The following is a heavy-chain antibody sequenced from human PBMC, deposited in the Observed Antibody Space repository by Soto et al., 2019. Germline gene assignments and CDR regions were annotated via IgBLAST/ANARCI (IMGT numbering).Heavy chain of an antibody. Sequence: QVQLQESGPGLVKPSETLSLTCTVSGGSISSYYWSWIRQPPGKGLEWIGYIYYSGSTNYNPSLKRRVTISVDTSKNQSSLKLSSVTAADTAVYYCARYCSGGSCYTRSPFENWFDPWGQGTLVTVSS. CDR1: GGSISSYY. J-gene: IGHJ5*02. V-gene: IGHV4-59*01. D-gene: IGHD2-15*01. CDR2: IYYSGST. CDR3: ARYCSGGSCYTRSPFENWFDP.